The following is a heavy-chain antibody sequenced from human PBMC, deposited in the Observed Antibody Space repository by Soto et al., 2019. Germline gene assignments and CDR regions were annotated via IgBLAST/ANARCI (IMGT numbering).Heavy chain of an antibody. CDR2: IYWDDDK. J-gene: IGHJ4*02. V-gene: IGHV2-5*02. Sequence: QITLKESGPTLVKPTQTLTLTCTFSGFSLTGSGVGVGWIRQPPGKALEWLALIYWDDDKRYSPSLKSRLTITKDTSTNQVALTVTNMDPVDTATYYCARFLWSDTSLYSFYYWGQGTLVTVSS. D-gene: IGHD3-3*01. CDR1: GFSLTGSGVG. CDR3: ARFLWSDTSLYSFYY.